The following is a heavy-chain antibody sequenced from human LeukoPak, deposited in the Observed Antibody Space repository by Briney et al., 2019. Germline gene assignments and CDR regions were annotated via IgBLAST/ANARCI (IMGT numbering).Heavy chain of an antibody. V-gene: IGHV3-23*01. J-gene: IGHJ4*02. CDR1: GFTFSGYA. Sequence: GGSLRLSCAASGFTFSGYAMSWVRQAPGKGLEWVSAISGSGGSTYYADSVKGRFTISRDNSKNTLYLQMNSLRAEGTAVYYCAKAGDSSGYYYDYFDYWGQGTLVTVSS. CDR2: ISGSGGST. CDR3: AKAGDSSGYYYDYFDY. D-gene: IGHD3-22*01.